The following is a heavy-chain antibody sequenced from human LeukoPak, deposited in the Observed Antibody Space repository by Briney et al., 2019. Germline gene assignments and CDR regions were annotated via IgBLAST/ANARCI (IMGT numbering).Heavy chain of an antibody. V-gene: IGHV1-18*04. CDR2: ISAYNGNT. CDR1: GYTFTGYY. CDR3: ARGGLDSSSWYRYFDY. D-gene: IGHD6-13*01. J-gene: IGHJ4*02. Sequence: ASVKVSCKASGYTFTGYYMHWVRQAPGQGLEWMGWISAYNGNTNYAQKLQGRVTMTTDTSTSTAYMELRSLRSDDTAVYYCARGGLDSSSWYRYFDYWGQGTLVTVSS.